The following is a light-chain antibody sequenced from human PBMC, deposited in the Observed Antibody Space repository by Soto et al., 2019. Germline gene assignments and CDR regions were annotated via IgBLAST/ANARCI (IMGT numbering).Light chain of an antibody. J-gene: IGKJ2*01. CDR3: QQGHNWPLT. CDR1: QGISSE. CDR2: GAS. Sequence: EIVMTPSPATLSLSPGERAALSCRASQGISSELAWYQQKPGQPPRLLIYGASTRATGVPARFTGSGSGSDFTLTISGLQSEDFAVYYCQQGHNWPLTFGQGTRLEI. V-gene: IGKV3-15*01.